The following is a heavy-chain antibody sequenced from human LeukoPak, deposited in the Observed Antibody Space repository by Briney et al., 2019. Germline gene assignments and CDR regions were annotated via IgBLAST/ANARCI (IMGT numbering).Heavy chain of an antibody. CDR1: GYTLTSYA. CDR2: MSPYRGNT. V-gene: IGHV1-8*01. Sequence: GASLKVSCKASGYTLTSYAINRVREATGQGVEWLGGMSPYRGNTGYAQKFQGRVTMTRNTSISTAYMELSSLRSEDTAVYYCARGPYYYGSGSYYTDNWFDPWGQGTLVTVSS. D-gene: IGHD3-10*01. J-gene: IGHJ5*02. CDR3: ARGPYYYGSGSYYTDNWFDP.